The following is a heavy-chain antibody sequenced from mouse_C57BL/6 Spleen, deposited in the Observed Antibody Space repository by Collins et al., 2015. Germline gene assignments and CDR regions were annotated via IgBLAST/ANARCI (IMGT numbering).Heavy chain of an antibody. CDR1: GFAFSSYD. CDR3: ARHYYGSSYYAMDY. V-gene: IGHV5-12-1*01. CDR2: ISSGGGST. J-gene: IGHJ4*01. D-gene: IGHD1-1*01. Sequence: ASGFAFSSYDMSWVRQTPEKRLEWVAYISSGGGSTYYPDTVKGRFTISRDNAKNTLYLQMSSLKSEDTAMYYCARHYYGSSYYAMDYWGQGTSVTVSS.